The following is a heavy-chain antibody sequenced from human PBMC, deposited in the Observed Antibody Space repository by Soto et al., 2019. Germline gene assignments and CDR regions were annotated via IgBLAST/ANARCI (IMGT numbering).Heavy chain of an antibody. CDR3: ARDVGIAAAGTGGFWFDP. Sequence: SETLSLSCTVSGGSISSGGYYWSWIRQHPGKGLEWIGYIYYSGSTYYNPSLKSRVTISVDTSKNQFSLKLSSVTAADTAVYYCARDVGIAAAGTGGFWFDPWGQGTLVTVSS. J-gene: IGHJ5*02. D-gene: IGHD6-13*01. V-gene: IGHV4-31*03. CDR2: IYYSGST. CDR1: GGSISSGGYY.